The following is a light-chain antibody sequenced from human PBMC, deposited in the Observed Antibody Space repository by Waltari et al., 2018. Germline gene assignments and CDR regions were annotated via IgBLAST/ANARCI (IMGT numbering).Light chain of an antibody. J-gene: IGKJ4*01. CDR1: QTVNTE. Sequence: EKVMTQSPDTLSVSPGERATLSCRASQTVNTELAWYQQRPGQAPRLLIYGASTRSTGVPARFSGSGSGTEFTLTISSLHSEDFAVYYCQQYNDWPLTFGGGTKVEIK. CDR3: QQYNDWPLT. CDR2: GAS. V-gene: IGKV3-15*01.